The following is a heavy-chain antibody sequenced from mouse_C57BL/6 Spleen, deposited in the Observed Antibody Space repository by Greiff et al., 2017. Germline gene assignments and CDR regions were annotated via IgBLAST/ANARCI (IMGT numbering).Heavy chain of an antibody. D-gene: IGHD1-1*01. Sequence: VQLQQSGPELVKPGASVKLSCKASGYTFTSYDINWVKQRPGQGLAWIGWIYPRDGSTKYNEKFKGKATLTVDTSSSTAYMELHSLTSEDSAVYFCARRDYGSSSPFDYWGQGTTLTVSS. CDR2: IYPRDGST. J-gene: IGHJ2*01. CDR3: ARRDYGSSSPFDY. V-gene: IGHV1-85*01. CDR1: GYTFTSYD.